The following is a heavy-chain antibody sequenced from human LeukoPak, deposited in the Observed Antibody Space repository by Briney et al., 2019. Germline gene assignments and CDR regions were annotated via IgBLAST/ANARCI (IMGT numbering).Heavy chain of an antibody. V-gene: IGHV4-61*08. J-gene: IGHJ6*02. CDR3: ARDRGDLDYYGMDV. CDR1: GGSISSSGYY. CDR2: IYYSGST. D-gene: IGHD3-3*01. Sequence: SETLSLTCTVSGGSISSSGYYWSWIRQPPGKGLEWIGYIYYSGSTNYNPSLKSRVTISVDTSKNQFSLKLSSVTAADTAVYYCARDRGDLDYYGMDVWGQGTTVTVSS.